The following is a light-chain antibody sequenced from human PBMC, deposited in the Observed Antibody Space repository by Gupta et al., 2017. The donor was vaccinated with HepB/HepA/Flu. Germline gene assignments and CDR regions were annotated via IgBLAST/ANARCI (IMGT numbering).Light chain of an antibody. CDR1: QTISND. V-gene: IGKV1-39*01. Sequence: DIQMTQFSSSLSASVGDSVSISCRASQTISNDLTWYQQKPGKAPKFLIYCASTLQSGVPSRFSGSGSGTDFTLTISSLQPEDFAAYYCQQSYSTPRTFGQGTKVESK. J-gene: IGKJ1*01. CDR3: QQSYSTPRT. CDR2: CAS.